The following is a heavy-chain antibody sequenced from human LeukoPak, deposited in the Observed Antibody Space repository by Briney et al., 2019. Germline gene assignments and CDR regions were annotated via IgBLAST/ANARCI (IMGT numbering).Heavy chain of an antibody. D-gene: IGHD3-22*01. Sequence: VASVKVSCKASGYTFTDYYIHWVRQAPGQGLEWMGWINPNSGGTNYAQKFQGRVTMTRDTSISTAYMELSRLRSDDTAVYYCARVPYYDLYYFDYWGQGTLVTVSS. J-gene: IGHJ4*02. CDR3: ARVPYYDLYYFDY. CDR2: INPNSGGT. V-gene: IGHV1-2*02. CDR1: GYTFTDYY.